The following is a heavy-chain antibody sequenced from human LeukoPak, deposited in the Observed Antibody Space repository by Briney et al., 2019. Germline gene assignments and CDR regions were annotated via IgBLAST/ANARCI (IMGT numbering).Heavy chain of an antibody. CDR1: GYSFTSYW. CDR2: IYPGDSDT. V-gene: IGHV5-51*01. Sequence: GESLKISCKGSGYSFTSYWIGWVRQMPGKGLGGMGIIYPGDSDTRYGPSFQGQVTISADKSISTAYLQWSSLKASDTAMYYCVRQPPGVYDTTQNWFDPWGQGTLVTVSS. CDR3: VRQPPGVYDTTQNWFDP. D-gene: IGHD3-22*01. J-gene: IGHJ5*02.